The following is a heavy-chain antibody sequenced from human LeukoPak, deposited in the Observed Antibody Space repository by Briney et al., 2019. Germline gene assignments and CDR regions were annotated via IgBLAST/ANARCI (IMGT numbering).Heavy chain of an antibody. J-gene: IGHJ4*02. D-gene: IGHD2-15*01. CDR1: GYTFSDYY. CDR2: INPNSGGT. Sequence: GASVKVSCKASGYTFSDYYIHWVRQAPGQGLEWLGWINPNSGGTKYAQKFQGRVTMTRDTSITTAYMDLSSLGSDDTAVFYCVRKSATRRTSDFDYWGQGTPVTVSS. V-gene: IGHV1-2*02. CDR3: VRKSATRRTSDFDY.